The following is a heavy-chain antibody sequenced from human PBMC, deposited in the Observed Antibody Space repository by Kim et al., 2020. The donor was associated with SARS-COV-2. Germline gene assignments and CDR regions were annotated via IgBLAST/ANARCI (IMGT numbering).Heavy chain of an antibody. D-gene: IGHD3-22*01. CDR1: GYSISSGYY. CDR3: AGLRYYYDSNPFFFDY. CDR2: IYHSGST. Sequence: SETLSLTCTVSGYSISSGYYWGWIRQPPGKGLEWIGSIYHSGSTYYNPSLKSRVTISVDTSKNQFSLKLSSVTAADTAVYYCAGLRYYYDSNPFFFDYWGQGTLVTVSS. V-gene: IGHV4-38-2*02. J-gene: IGHJ4*02.